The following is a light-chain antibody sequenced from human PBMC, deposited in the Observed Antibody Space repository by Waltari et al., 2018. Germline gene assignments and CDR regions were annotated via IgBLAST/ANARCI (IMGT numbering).Light chain of an antibody. Sequence: SFELTQPPSASGSPAQPARIPRSADALSKHYTYWYQQKPGQAPVLVIYKDTERPSGIPERFSGSSSGTTVTLTISGVQAEDEADYYCQSADSSDTYVFGSGTKVTVL. CDR1: ALSKHY. CDR3: QSADSSDTYV. V-gene: IGLV3-25*03. J-gene: IGLJ1*01. CDR2: KDT.